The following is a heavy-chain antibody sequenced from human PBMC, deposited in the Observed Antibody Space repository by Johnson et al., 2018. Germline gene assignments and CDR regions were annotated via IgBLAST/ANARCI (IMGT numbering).Heavy chain of an antibody. D-gene: IGHD6-13*01. CDR1: GFTFSTYW. J-gene: IGHJ1*01. V-gene: IGHV3-7*01. CDR3: GRQDGYSSRRNLPGYFQH. CDR2: IKQDGIEK. Sequence: VQLVQSGGGLVRPGGSLRLSCVASGFTFSTYWVSWVRQAPGKGLEWVANIKQDGIEKYYVDSVRARFTISRDNDKNSLYLQMNSFRAEDTAVYYCGRQDGYSSRRNLPGYFQHWGQGTLVTVSS.